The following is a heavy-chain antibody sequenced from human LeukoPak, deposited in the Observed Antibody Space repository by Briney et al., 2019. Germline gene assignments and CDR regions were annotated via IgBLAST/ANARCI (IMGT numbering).Heavy chain of an antibody. V-gene: IGHV4-39*01. CDR1: GGSISSSDHY. CDR2: IYYSGST. Sequence: SETLSLTCTVSGGSISSSDHYWGWVRQPPGKGLEWIGNIYYSGSTYYSPSLQSRVTIPVSTSKNQFSLKLTSVTAADTAVYYCARLTRVETSIGPWGQGTLVTVSS. CDR3: ARLTRVETSIGP. J-gene: IGHJ4*02. D-gene: IGHD5-18*01.